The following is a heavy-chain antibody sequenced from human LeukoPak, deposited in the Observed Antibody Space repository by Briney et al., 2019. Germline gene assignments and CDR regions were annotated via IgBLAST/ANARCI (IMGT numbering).Heavy chain of an antibody. D-gene: IGHD3-10*01. J-gene: IGHJ5*02. V-gene: IGHV1-2*02. CDR2: INPNCGGT. CDR1: GYTFTGYY. Sequence: ASVKVSCKASGYTFTGYYMHWVRQAPGQGLEWMGWINPNCGGTNYAQKFQGRVTMTRDTSISTAYMELSRLRSDDTAVYYCARDVYESVTMVRGVMFDPWGQGTLVTVSS. CDR3: ARDVYESVTMVRGVMFDP.